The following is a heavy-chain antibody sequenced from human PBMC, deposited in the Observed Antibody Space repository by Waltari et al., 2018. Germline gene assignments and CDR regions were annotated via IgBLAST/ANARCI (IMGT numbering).Heavy chain of an antibody. CDR3: ARVHGSESPLAWGTDV. J-gene: IGHJ6*02. Sequence: QVQLQESGPGLVKPSETLSLSCTVSGASLTTYYWSWIRRPPGKGLEYIGYIHDSGDTNYSTSLRSRVSMSLDTAKNQFSLKISSVTAADSAVYYCARVHGSESPLAWGTDVWGQGTAVTVSS. CDR2: IHDSGDT. D-gene: IGHD2-21*01. CDR1: GASLTTYY. V-gene: IGHV4-59*01.